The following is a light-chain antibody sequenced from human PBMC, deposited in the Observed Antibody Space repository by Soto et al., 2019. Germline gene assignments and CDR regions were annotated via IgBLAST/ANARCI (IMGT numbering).Light chain of an antibody. CDR3: QQYNKWPPYT. V-gene: IGKV3-15*01. CDR2: GAS. J-gene: IGKJ2*01. Sequence: EIVMTQSPANLSVSPGERATLSCRASQSVSSNLAWYQQKPGQGPRLLIYGASTRAPGIPARFTRSGSGTEFNLTISSLQCEDFAVYYCQQYNKWPPYTFGQGTKVEIK. CDR1: QSVSSN.